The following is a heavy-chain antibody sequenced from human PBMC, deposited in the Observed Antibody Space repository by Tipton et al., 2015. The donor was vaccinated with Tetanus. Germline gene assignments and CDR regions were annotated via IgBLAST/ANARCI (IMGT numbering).Heavy chain of an antibody. CDR1: GGSISTYH. CDR2: IDYFGTT. CDR3: ARRSVSARFDD. D-gene: IGHD6-6*01. Sequence: TLSLTCTVSGGSISTYHWNWIRQFPGKGLEWIGYIDYFGTTKYNPSLKSRVAMSVDTSKNQLSLKLSPVTSADTAVYYCARRSVSARFDDWGQGTLVTVSS. V-gene: IGHV4-59*01. J-gene: IGHJ4*02.